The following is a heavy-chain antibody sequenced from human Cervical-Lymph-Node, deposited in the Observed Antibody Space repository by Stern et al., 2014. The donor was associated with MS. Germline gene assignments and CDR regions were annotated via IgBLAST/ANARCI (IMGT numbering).Heavy chain of an antibody. CDR2: INPDGGVR. V-gene: IGHV1-2*06. Sequence: QVQLVQSGAEVKKPGASVKVSCKTSGYNFINYYMHWVRQAPGQGLEWMGRINPDGGVRAYAQKFQGRVTMTRDTSISTVYMELNRLTSDDTAVYFCARELRGGRSGHYWGQGSLVTVSA. D-gene: IGHD1-26*01. CDR3: ARELRGGRSGHY. J-gene: IGHJ4*02. CDR1: GYNFINYY.